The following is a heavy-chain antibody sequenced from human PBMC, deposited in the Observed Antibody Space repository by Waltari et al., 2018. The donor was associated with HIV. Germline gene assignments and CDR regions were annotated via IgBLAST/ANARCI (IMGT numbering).Heavy chain of an antibody. D-gene: IGHD2-2*01. J-gene: IGHJ4*02. V-gene: IGHV1-2*02. CDR3: AREYCSSTSCYSVDY. CDR2: INPNSGGT. Sequence: ASVKVSCKASGYTFTGYYMHWVRQAPGQGLEWMGWINPNSGGTNYAQKFQGRVTMTRDTSISTAYMELSRLRSDDTAVYYCAREYCSSTSCYSVDYWGQGTLVTVSS. CDR1: GYTFTGYY.